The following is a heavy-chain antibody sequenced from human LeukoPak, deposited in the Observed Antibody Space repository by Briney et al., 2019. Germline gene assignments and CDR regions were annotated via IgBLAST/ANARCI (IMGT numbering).Heavy chain of an antibody. J-gene: IGHJ4*02. Sequence: GGSLRLSCAASGFTFSSYAMHWVRQAPGKGLEWVAVISYDGSNKYYADSVKGQFTISRDNSKNTLYLQMNSLRAEDTAVYYCARGGPWIQLRLPGGDFDYWGQGTLVTVSS. CDR2: ISYDGSNK. CDR3: ARGGPWIQLRLPGGDFDY. D-gene: IGHD5-18*01. CDR1: GFTFSSYA. V-gene: IGHV3-30-3*01.